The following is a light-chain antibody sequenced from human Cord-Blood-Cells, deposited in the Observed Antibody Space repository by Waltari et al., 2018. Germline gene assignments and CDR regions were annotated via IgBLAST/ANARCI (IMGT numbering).Light chain of an antibody. CDR3: AAWDDSLSGYV. CDR2: RTN. J-gene: IGLJ1*01. V-gene: IGLV1-47*01. CDR1: SSNIGSNY. Sequence: QSVLTQPPSASGTPGQRVTISCSGSSSNIGSNYVYCYQQLPGTAPKLLFYRTNQRPSGVPDRFSGSKSGTSASLAISGLRSEDEADYYCAAWDDSLSGYVFGTGTKVTVL.